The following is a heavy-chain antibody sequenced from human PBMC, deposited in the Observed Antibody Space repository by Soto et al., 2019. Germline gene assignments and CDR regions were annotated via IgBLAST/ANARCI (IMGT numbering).Heavy chain of an antibody. CDR1: GYNFANYW. J-gene: IGHJ3*02. Sequence: LGESLKISCKGSGYNFANYWIGWVRQMPGKGLEWMGMIFPGDSDTKNSLSLQGQITMSVDKSDSSAYLQWRSLKASDTAMYYCAAGYTTGPDAFDIWGQGTMVTVSS. D-gene: IGHD6-13*01. CDR2: IFPGDSDT. CDR3: AAGYTTGPDAFDI. V-gene: IGHV5-51*01.